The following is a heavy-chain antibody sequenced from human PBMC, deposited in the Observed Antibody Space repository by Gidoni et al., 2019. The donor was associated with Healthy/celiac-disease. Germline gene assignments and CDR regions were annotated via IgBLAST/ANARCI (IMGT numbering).Heavy chain of an antibody. D-gene: IGHD2-21*01. CDR2: MNPNSGNT. CDR3: ARDLVGHNCGGDCDGNY. J-gene: IGHJ4*02. Sequence: QVQLVQSGAEVKKPGASVKVSCKASGYTFTSYDINWVRQATGQGLEWMGWMNPNSGNTGYAQKFQGRVTMTRNTSISTAYMELSSLRSEDTAVYYCARDLVGHNCGGDCDGNYWGQGTLVTVSS. CDR1: GYTFTSYD. V-gene: IGHV1-8*01.